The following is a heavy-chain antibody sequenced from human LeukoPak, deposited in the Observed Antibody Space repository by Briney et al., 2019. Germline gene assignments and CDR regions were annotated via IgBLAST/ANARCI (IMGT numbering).Heavy chain of an antibody. Sequence: GSLRLSCAASGFTFSSYAMSWVRQAPGKGLEWVSAISGSGGSTYYADSVKGRFTISRDNSKNTLYLQMNSLRAEDTAIYYCANEGTAVAGGDYWGQGTLVTVSS. V-gene: IGHV3-23*01. CDR1: GFTFSSYA. CDR2: ISGSGGST. D-gene: IGHD6-19*01. J-gene: IGHJ4*02. CDR3: ANEGTAVAGGDY.